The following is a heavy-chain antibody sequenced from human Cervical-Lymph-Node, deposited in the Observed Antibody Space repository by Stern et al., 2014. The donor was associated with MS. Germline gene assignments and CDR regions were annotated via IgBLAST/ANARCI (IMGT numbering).Heavy chain of an antibody. Sequence: MQLVESGAEVKKPGSSVKVSCKASGGTFSSYTISWVRQSPGQGLEWMGRIIPILGIANYAQKFQGRVTITADKSTSTAYMELSSLRSEDTAVYYCAGGAPYYDFWSGSDWFDPWGQGTLVTVSS. CDR2: IIPILGIA. J-gene: IGHJ5*02. V-gene: IGHV1-69*09. CDR1: GGTFSSYT. CDR3: AGGAPYYDFWSGSDWFDP. D-gene: IGHD3-3*01.